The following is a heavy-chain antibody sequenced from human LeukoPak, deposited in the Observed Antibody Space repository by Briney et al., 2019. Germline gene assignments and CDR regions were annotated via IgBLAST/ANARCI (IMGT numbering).Heavy chain of an antibody. Sequence: PSETLSLTCAVYGGSFSGYSWSWIRQPPGKGLEWIGYIYHSGSTYYNPSLKSRVTISVDRSKNQFSLKLSSVTAADTAVYYCARDGSGSEPFDYWGQGTLVTVSS. V-gene: IGHV4-30-2*01. J-gene: IGHJ4*02. CDR3: ARDGSGSEPFDY. CDR2: IYHSGST. D-gene: IGHD1-26*01. CDR1: GGSFSGYS.